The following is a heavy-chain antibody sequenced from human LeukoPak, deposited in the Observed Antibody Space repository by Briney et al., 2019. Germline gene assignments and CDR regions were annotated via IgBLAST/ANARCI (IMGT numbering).Heavy chain of an antibody. CDR1: GGSISSFY. CDR3: ARVSSGDWFCDL. J-gene: IGHJ2*01. V-gene: IGHV4-4*07. Sequence: PSETLSLTCTVSGGSISSFYWSWIRQSAGKGLEWIGRIYNSGNSNFNPSLKSRVTMSVDTSKNQFSLKLTSVTASDTAVYYCARVSSGDWFCDLWGRGTLVTVSS. CDR2: IYNSGNS. D-gene: IGHD6-19*01.